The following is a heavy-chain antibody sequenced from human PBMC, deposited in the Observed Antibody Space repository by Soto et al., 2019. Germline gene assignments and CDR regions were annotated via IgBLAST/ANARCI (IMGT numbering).Heavy chain of an antibody. CDR1: GFTFSTYA. V-gene: IGHV3-23*01. J-gene: IGHJ4*02. D-gene: IGHD2-15*01. CDR3: ATGGSSCCFDS. CDR2: ISGSGGNST. Sequence: GSLRLSGGASGFTFSTYAMSWVRQAPGKGLEWVSAISGSGGNSTFYGDSVKGRFTISRDNSKNTLYLQMNSLGAEDTAVYYCATGGSSCCFDSCGQGTLVTVS.